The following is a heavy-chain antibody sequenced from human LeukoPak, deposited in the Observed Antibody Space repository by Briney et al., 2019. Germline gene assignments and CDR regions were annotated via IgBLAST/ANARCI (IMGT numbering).Heavy chain of an antibody. CDR1: GGSFSGYY. CDR3: ARHWDIVVVPAARYAFDI. V-gene: IGHV4-34*01. Sequence: SETLSLTCAVYGGSFSGYYWSWIRQPPGKGLEWIGSIYYSGSTYYNPSLKSRVTISVDTSKNQFSLKLSSVTAADTAVYYCARHWDIVVVPAARYAFDIWGQGTMVTVSS. D-gene: IGHD2-2*01. CDR2: IYYSGST. J-gene: IGHJ3*02.